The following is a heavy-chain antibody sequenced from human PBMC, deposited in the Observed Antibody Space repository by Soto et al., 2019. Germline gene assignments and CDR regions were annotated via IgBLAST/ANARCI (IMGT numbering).Heavy chain of an antibody. D-gene: IGHD3-16*01. Sequence: QVQLVQSGAEVKKPGSSVRVSCKASGTIFSSYTISWVRQAPGQGLEWMGRIIPILGETNSAQKFQGRVTRTADKSTKTAYMQLNSLRLEDTAVYYCARGLGGRMDAWGQGTTVTVSS. CDR3: ARGLGGRMDA. CDR1: GTIFSSYT. J-gene: IGHJ6*02. V-gene: IGHV1-69*08. CDR2: IIPILGET.